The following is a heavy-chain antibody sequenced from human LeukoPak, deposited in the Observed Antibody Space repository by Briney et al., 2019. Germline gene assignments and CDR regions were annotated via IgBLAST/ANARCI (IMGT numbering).Heavy chain of an antibody. CDR2: ISYDGSNK. J-gene: IGHJ4*02. V-gene: IGHV3-30-3*01. CDR3: ARGGVLTGYYPVDY. Sequence: GRSLRLSCAASGFTFSSYATHWVRQAPGKGLEWVAVISYDGSNKYYADSVKGRFTISRDNSKNTLYLQMNSLRAEDTAVYYCARGGVLTGYYPVDYWGQGTLVTVSS. CDR1: GFTFSSYA. D-gene: IGHD3-9*01.